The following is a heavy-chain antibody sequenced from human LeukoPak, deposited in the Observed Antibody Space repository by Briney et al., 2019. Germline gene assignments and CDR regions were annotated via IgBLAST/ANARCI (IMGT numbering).Heavy chain of an antibody. Sequence: SETLSPTCAVYGGSLSGYQWSWIRQPPGKGLEWIGEINRSGITNYSPSLKSRVSISIDTSKNQFSLKMSSVTAADTAVYYCARRRRYYGSGSSIGYCYMDVWGKGTTVTFSS. CDR3: ARRRRYYGSGSSIGYCYMDV. D-gene: IGHD3-10*01. V-gene: IGHV4-34*01. J-gene: IGHJ6*03. CDR1: GGSLSGYQ. CDR2: INRSGIT.